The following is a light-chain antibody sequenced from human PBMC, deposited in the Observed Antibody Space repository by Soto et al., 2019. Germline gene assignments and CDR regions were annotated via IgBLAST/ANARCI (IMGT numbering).Light chain of an antibody. Sequence: VLTQSPSTLSLSPGERATLSCRASQSIHTSLAWYQQKSGKPPRLVIYDSTLRANGVPDRFGGSRSGTEFTLTINSLEPEDSAVYYCQQRNVWPPITFGQGTRLEIK. V-gene: IGKV3-11*01. CDR1: QSIHTS. CDR2: DST. CDR3: QQRNVWPPIT. J-gene: IGKJ5*01.